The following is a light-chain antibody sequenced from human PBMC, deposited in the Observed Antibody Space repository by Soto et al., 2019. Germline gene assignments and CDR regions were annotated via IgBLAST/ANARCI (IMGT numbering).Light chain of an antibody. Sequence: EIVMTQSPTTLSVSPGERATLSCRASQSVTINLAWYQQKPGQAPRLLIYGASTRATGVPDRFSGSGSGTEFILAISSLQSEDFAVYYCQQYLNWPRTFGQGTKLEIK. CDR2: GAS. V-gene: IGKV3-15*01. J-gene: IGKJ2*01. CDR3: QQYLNWPRT. CDR1: QSVTIN.